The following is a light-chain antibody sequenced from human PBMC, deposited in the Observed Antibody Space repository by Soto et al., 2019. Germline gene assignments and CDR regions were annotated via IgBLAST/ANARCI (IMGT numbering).Light chain of an antibody. V-gene: IGKV1-27*01. CDR1: QGISNY. J-gene: IGKJ1*01. Sequence: DMQMTQSPSSLSTSVGDSVTITCRASQGISNYLAWYQQKPGKVPKLLIYAASTLQSGVPSRFSGSGSGTDFTLTISSLQPEDVATYYCQKYNSAPWTFGQGTKVDIK. CDR3: QKYNSAPWT. CDR2: AAS.